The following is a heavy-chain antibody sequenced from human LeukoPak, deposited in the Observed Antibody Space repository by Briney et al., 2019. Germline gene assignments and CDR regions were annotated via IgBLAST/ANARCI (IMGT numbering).Heavy chain of an antibody. CDR2: ISSSSSYI. V-gene: IGHV3-21*01. J-gene: IGHJ4*02. D-gene: IGHD1-7*01. CDR3: ARAHNWKYGTFDY. Sequence: GGSLRLSCAASGFTFSSYSMNWVRQAPGKGLEWVSCISSSSSYIYYADSVKGRFTISRDNAKNSLYLQMNSLRVEDTAVYYCARAHNWKYGTFDYWGQGTLVTVSS. CDR1: GFTFSSYS.